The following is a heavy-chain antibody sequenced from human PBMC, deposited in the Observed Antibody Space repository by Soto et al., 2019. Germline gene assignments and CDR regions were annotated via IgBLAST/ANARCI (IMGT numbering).Heavy chain of an antibody. CDR1: GYTFTSYG. J-gene: IGHJ3*02. V-gene: IGHV1-18*01. Sequence: ASVKVSCKASGYTFTSYGISWVRQAPGQGLEWMGWISAYNGNTNYAQKLQGRVTMTTDTSTSTAYMELRSQRSDDTAVYYCARDSSIAAAGHDAFDIWGQGTMVTVSS. D-gene: IGHD6-13*01. CDR2: ISAYNGNT. CDR3: ARDSSIAAAGHDAFDI.